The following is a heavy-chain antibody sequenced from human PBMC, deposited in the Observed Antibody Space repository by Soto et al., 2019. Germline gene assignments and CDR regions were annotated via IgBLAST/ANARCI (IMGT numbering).Heavy chain of an antibody. Sequence: SSETLSLTCAVYGGSFSGYYGGGIRQPPGKGLEWIGEINHSGSTNYNPSLKSRVTISVDTSKNQFSLKLSSVTAADTAVYYCARVAGDYGTKYSYYMDVWGKGTTVTVSS. D-gene: IGHD4-17*01. J-gene: IGHJ6*03. CDR2: INHSGST. CDR1: GGSFSGYY. CDR3: ARVAGDYGTKYSYYMDV. V-gene: IGHV4-34*01.